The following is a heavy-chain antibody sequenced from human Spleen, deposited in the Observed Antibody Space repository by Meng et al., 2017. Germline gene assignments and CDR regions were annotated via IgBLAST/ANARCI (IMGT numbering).Heavy chain of an antibody. J-gene: IGHJ4*02. D-gene: IGHD5-12*01. CDR2: IKSKGSGETR. CDR1: GFTFSDYF. V-gene: IGHV3-15*01. CDR3: SGHIDY. Sequence: GESLKISCAASGFTFSDYFMAWIRQAPGKGLEWVGRIKSKGSGETRDYAAPVKGRFTISRDDSKNTVYLQMNSLKSEDTAVYYCSGHIDYWGQGTLVTVSS.